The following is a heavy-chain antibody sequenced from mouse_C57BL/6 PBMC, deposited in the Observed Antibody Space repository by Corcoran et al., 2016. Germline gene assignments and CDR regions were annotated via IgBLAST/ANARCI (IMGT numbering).Heavy chain of an antibody. Sequence: QIQLVQSGPELKKPGETVKISCKASGYTFTTYGMSWVKQAPGKGLKWMGWINTYSGVPTYADDFKGRFAFSLDTSASTAYLQINNLKNEDTATYFCAIGSGSYDWYCDVWGTGTTVTVSS. J-gene: IGHJ1*03. V-gene: IGHV9-3*01. CDR2: INTYSGVP. CDR3: AIGSGSYDWYCDV. CDR1: GYTFTTYG. D-gene: IGHD1-1*02.